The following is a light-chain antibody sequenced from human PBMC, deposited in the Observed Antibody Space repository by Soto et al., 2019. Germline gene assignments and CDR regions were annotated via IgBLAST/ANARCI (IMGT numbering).Light chain of an antibody. Sequence: DIQMTQSPSTRSASVGDRVTITCRASQSINRWLAWYQQKPGKAPKLLIYKASTLGSGVPSRFSGGGLGTEFSLNITSLQPDDFATYYCQQYSTYPYIFGQGTKVDIK. J-gene: IGKJ2*01. CDR1: QSINRW. CDR3: QQYSTYPYI. V-gene: IGKV1-5*03. CDR2: KAS.